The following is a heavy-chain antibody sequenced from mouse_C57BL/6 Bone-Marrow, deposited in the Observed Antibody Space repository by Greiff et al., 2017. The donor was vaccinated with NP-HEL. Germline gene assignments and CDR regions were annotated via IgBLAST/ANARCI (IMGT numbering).Heavy chain of an antibody. J-gene: IGHJ4*01. Sequence: QVQLQQSGPELVKPGASVKISCKASGYAFSSSWMNWVKQRPGKGLEWIGRIYPGDGDTNYNGKFKGKATLTADKSSSTAYMQLSSLTSEDSAVYFCASPGWLLHTMDYWGQGTSVTVSS. D-gene: IGHD2-3*01. V-gene: IGHV1-82*01. CDR2: IYPGDGDT. CDR3: ASPGWLLHTMDY. CDR1: GYAFSSSW.